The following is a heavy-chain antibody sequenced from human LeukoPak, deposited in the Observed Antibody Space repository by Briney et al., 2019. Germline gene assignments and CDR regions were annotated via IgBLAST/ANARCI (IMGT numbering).Heavy chain of an antibody. CDR3: AKVTGSYSMFGY. D-gene: IGHD1-26*01. Sequence: ASVKVSCKASGYTFTGYYMHWVRQAPGQGLEWMGWINPNSGGTNYAQKFQGRVTMTRDTSISTAYMELSRLRSDDTAVYYCAKVTGSYSMFGYWGQGTLVAVSS. J-gene: IGHJ4*02. CDR2: INPNSGGT. CDR1: GYTFTGYY. V-gene: IGHV1-2*02.